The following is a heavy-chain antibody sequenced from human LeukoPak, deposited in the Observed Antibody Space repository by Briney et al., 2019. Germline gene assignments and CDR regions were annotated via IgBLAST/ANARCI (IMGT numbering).Heavy chain of an antibody. CDR2: ISGSGDT. J-gene: IGHJ4*02. Sequence: PGGSLRLSCAASGFNFNTYAMSWVRQAPGKGLEWVSSISGSGDTRYADSAKGRFSIFRDNSQNTLYLQMNSLRAEDTAVYYCANLAMAHYWGQGTLVTVSS. CDR1: GFNFNTYA. D-gene: IGHD5-18*01. V-gene: IGHV3-23*01. CDR3: ANLAMAHY.